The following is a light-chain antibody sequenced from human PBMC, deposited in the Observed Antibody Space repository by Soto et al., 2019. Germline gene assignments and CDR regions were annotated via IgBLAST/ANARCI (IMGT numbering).Light chain of an antibody. Sequence: EIVLTQSPATLSLSPGERATLSCRASQSVSSYLAWYQQKPGQAPRLLIYDVSNRATGIPARFSGSGSGTDFTLTNSSLEPEDFAVYYCQQRSSWPVTFGGGTKVEVK. J-gene: IGKJ4*01. V-gene: IGKV3-11*01. CDR2: DVS. CDR3: QQRSSWPVT. CDR1: QSVSSY.